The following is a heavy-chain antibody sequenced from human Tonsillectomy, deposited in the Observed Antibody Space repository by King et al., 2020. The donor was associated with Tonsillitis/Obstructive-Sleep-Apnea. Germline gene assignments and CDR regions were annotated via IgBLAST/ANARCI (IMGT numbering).Heavy chain of an antibody. Sequence: HVQLVESGGGVVQPGRSLRLSCAASGFTFSNYGMHWVRQAPGKGLEWVAFISYDGNKKDYADSVKGRFTISRDNFKNTLYVQMNSLRAEDTAVYYCAKEGGYCSGGSCYFDYWGQGTLVTVSS. CDR2: ISYDGNKK. V-gene: IGHV3-30*18. D-gene: IGHD2-15*01. J-gene: IGHJ4*02. CDR3: AKEGGYCSGGSCYFDY. CDR1: GFTFSNYG.